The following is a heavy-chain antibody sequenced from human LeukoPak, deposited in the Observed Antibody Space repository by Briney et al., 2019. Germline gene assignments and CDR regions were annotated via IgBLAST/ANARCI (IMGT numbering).Heavy chain of an antibody. CDR2: INSDGSRT. V-gene: IGHV3-74*01. Sequence: PGGSLRLSCAASSFSLSSYWVHWVRQAPGKGLLWVSHINSDGSRTDYAGSVKGRFTISRDNAKNTLYLQMNSLRAEGTAVYYCARGNPLGHFWGQGTLVTVSS. D-gene: IGHD3-16*01. CDR1: SFSLSSYW. J-gene: IGHJ4*02. CDR3: ARGNPLGHF.